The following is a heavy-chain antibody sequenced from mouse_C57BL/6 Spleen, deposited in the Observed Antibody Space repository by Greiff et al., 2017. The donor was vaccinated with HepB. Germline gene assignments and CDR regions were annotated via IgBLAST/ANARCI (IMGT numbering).Heavy chain of an antibody. CDR2: INYDGSST. CDR1: GFTFSDYY. D-gene: IGHD2-13*01. CDR3: ARDGLGDLGFDY. J-gene: IGHJ2*01. V-gene: IGHV5-16*01. Sequence: DVKLVESEGGLVQPGSSMKLSCTASGFTFSDYYMAWVRQVPEKGLEWVANINYDGSSTYYLDSLKSRFIISRDNAKNILYLQMSSLKSEDTATYYCARDGLGDLGFDYWGQGTTLTVSS.